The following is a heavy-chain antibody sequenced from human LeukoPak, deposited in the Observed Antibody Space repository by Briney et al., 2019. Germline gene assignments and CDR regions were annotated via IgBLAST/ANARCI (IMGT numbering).Heavy chain of an antibody. CDR3: AAGYDYRTTLDY. CDR2: IYYSGST. D-gene: IGHD5-12*01. Sequence: PSQTLSLTCTVSGGSISSGGYYWSWIRQHPGKGLEWIGYIYYSGSTYYNPSLKSRVTIPVDTSKNQFSLKLSSVTAADTAVYYCAAGYDYRTTLDYWGQGTLVTVSS. J-gene: IGHJ4*02. V-gene: IGHV4-31*03. CDR1: GGSISSGGYY.